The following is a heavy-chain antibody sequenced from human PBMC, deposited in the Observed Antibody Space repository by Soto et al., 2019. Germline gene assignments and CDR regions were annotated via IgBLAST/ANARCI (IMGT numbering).Heavy chain of an antibody. Sequence: QVHLVQSGAEVKKPGASVKVSCKASGYTFTSYGIPWVRQAPGQRLEWMGWINAGNGNTKYSQKFQGRGTITRDTSASTAYKELSSLRSEEKAVYYCAGGSGRYYFDYWGQGTLVTVSS. J-gene: IGHJ4*02. CDR3: AGGSGRYYFDY. V-gene: IGHV1-3*01. D-gene: IGHD3-10*01. CDR2: INAGNGNT. CDR1: GYTFTSYG.